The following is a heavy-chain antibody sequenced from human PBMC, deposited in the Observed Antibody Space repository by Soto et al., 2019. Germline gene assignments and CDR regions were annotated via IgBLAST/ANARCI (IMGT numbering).Heavy chain of an antibody. Sequence: GGSLRLSCAASGFTFSSYAMSWVRQAPGKGLEWVSGISGSGGATYYADSVKGRFTISRDNSKNTLYLQMNSLRAEDTAVYYCLRGRYCSGGSCYSEWAFDIWGQGTMVTVSS. V-gene: IGHV3-23*01. CDR3: LRGRYCSGGSCYSEWAFDI. J-gene: IGHJ3*02. CDR1: GFTFSSYA. CDR2: ISGSGGAT. D-gene: IGHD2-15*01.